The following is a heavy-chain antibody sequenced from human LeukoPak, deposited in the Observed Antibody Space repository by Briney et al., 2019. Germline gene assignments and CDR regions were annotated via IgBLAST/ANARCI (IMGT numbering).Heavy chain of an antibody. CDR2: INHSGGT. Sequence: SETLSLTCAVYGGSFSGYYWSWIRQPPGKGLEWIGEINHSGGTNYNPSLKSRVTISVDTSKNQFSLKLSSVTAADTAVYYCARARPVAGMLNGYFDYWGQGTLVTVSS. V-gene: IGHV4-34*01. J-gene: IGHJ4*02. CDR1: GGSFSGYY. CDR3: ARARPVAGMLNGYFDY. D-gene: IGHD6-19*01.